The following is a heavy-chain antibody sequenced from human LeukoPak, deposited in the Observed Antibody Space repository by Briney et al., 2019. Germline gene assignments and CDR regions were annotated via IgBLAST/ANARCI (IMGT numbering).Heavy chain of an antibody. J-gene: IGHJ5*02. V-gene: IGHV1-69*13. Sequence: ASVKVSCEASGGTFSSYAISWVRQAPGQGLEWMGGIIPIFGTANYAQKFQGRVTITADESTSTAYMELSSLRSEDTAVYYCARGLWWYYDSSGHGFDPWGQGTLVTVSS. CDR1: GGTFSSYA. CDR2: IIPIFGTA. D-gene: IGHD3-22*01. CDR3: ARGLWWYYDSSGHGFDP.